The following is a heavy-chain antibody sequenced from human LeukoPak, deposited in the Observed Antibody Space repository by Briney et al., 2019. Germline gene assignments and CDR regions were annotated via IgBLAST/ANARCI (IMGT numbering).Heavy chain of an antibody. V-gene: IGHV4-34*01. CDR3: ARDHYYGSGSFDY. Sequence: GSLRLSCAASGFTFSSYAMSWIRQPPGKGLEWIGEINHSGSTNYNPSLKSRVTISVDTSKNQFSLRLSSVTAADTAVYYCARDHYYGSGSFDYWGQGTLVTVSS. CDR2: INHSGST. J-gene: IGHJ4*02. CDR1: GFTFSSYA. D-gene: IGHD3-10*01.